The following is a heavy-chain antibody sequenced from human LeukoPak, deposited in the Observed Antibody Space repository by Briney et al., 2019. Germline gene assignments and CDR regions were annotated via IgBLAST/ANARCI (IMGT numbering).Heavy chain of an antibody. V-gene: IGHV1-46*01. CDR1: GYTFTSYY. D-gene: IGHD1-14*01. J-gene: IGHJ4*02. Sequence: ASVKVSCKASGYTFTSYYMHWVRQAPGQGLEWMGIINPSGGSTSYAQKFQGRVTMTRDTSTSTVYMELSSLRSEDTAVCYCASGTAIGLEDYWGQGTLVTVSS. CDR2: INPSGGST. CDR3: ASGTAIGLEDY.